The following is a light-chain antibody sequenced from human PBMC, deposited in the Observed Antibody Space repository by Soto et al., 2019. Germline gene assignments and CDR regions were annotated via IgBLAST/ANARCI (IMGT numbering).Light chain of an antibody. V-gene: IGKV1-5*01. CDR1: QSVRSR. CDR2: DAS. J-gene: IGKJ1*01. CDR3: QQYRSYWT. Sequence: DIQMTQSPSTLSSSVGDRVTITCRASQSVRSRLACFQQKPRTAPNLLIYDASSLASGAPQRFSGSGSGTEFTLTISSLQTDDFSTYYCQQYRSYWTFGQGTKVDIK.